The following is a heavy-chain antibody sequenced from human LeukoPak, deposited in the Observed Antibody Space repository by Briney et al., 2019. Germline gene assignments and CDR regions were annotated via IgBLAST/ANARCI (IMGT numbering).Heavy chain of an antibody. D-gene: IGHD1-26*01. CDR3: AKNRGAGSHYYYHMNV. CDR1: GFNFHNFA. Sequence: GGSLRLSCEASGFNFHNFAMHWVRQAPGKGLEWVAVISNDERNKYYTNSVKGRFTISRDNSKNTLYLQLNSLRVEDTAVYYCAKNRGAGSHYYYHMNVWGKGTTVTVSS. V-gene: IGHV3-30-3*02. J-gene: IGHJ6*03. CDR2: ISNDERNK.